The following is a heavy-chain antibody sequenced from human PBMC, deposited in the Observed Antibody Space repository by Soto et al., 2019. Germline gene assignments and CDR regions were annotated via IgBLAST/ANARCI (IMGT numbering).Heavy chain of an antibody. CDR3: VRGRYGSEIH. Sequence: PGGSLRLSCAASGFTVSSNFMSWVRQAPGKGLEWVSVIYSGGTTYYADSVEGRFTISRDNSKNTLYLQMNSLRAEDTAVYYCVRGRYGSEIHWGQGTKVTVSS. CDR1: GFTVSSNF. CDR2: IYSGGTT. V-gene: IGHV3-53*01. D-gene: IGHD3-10*01. J-gene: IGHJ4*02.